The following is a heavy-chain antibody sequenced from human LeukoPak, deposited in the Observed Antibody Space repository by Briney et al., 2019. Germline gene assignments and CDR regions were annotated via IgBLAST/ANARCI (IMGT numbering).Heavy chain of an antibody. CDR1: GFTFSSYA. V-gene: IGHV3-23*01. Sequence: QPGGSLRLSCAASGFTFSSYAMSWVRQAPGRGLEWVSIISGSGAGTYNADSVKGRFTISRDNSENTLYLQMGSLGGEDTAVYYCTKSVMGYCSSTSCYFDYWGQGTLVTVSS. J-gene: IGHJ4*02. CDR3: TKSVMGYCSSTSCYFDY. D-gene: IGHD2-2*01. CDR2: ISGSGAGT.